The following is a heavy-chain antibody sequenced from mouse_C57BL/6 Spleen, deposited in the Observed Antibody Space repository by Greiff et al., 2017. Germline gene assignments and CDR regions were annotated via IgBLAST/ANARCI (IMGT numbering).Heavy chain of an antibody. V-gene: IGHV1-22*01. D-gene: IGHD2-5*01. Sequence: VQLQQSGPELVKPGASVKMSCKASGYTFTDYNMPWVKQSHGKSLEWIGYINPNNGGTSYNKKFKGKATLTVNKSSSTAYMELRSLTSEDSAVXYCARQGIGAYYSTGFAYWGQGTLVTVAA. CDR2: INPNNGGT. J-gene: IGHJ3*01. CDR1: GYTFTDYN. CDR3: ARQGIGAYYSTGFAY.